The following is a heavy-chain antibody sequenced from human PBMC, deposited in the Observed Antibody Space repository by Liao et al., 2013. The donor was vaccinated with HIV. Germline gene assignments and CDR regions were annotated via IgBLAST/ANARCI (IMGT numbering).Heavy chain of an antibody. V-gene: IGHV4-61*02. CDR2: IYPSGST. CDR1: GGSISSGSYY. J-gene: IGHJ3*02. Sequence: QVQLQESGPGLVKPSQTLSLTCSVSGGSISSGSYYWSWIRQPAGKGLEWIGRIYPSGSTNYSPSLNSRVTLSIDTSKNQFSLKVTSVTAADTAIYYCAREGRAFDMWGQGTMVTVSS. CDR3: AREGRAFDM.